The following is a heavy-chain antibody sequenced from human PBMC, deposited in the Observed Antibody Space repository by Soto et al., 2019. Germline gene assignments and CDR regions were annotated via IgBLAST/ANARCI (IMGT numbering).Heavy chain of an antibody. D-gene: IGHD3-9*01. CDR3: SRDDSDWFFN. Sequence: SVKVSCKASGGAFSIYTISWVRQAPGQGLEWMGRIIPILGIANYAQKFQGRVTITADKSTSTAYMELSSLRSEDTAVYYCSRDDSDWFFNWGRGTLVTVSS. CDR2: IIPILGIA. V-gene: IGHV1-69*02. J-gene: IGHJ4*02. CDR1: GGAFSIYT.